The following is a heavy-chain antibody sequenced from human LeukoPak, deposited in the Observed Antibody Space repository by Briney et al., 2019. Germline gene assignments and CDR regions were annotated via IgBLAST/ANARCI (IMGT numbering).Heavy chain of an antibody. D-gene: IGHD4/OR15-4a*01. CDR2: INVDGGDR. CDR1: GLTLGNYW. Sequence: GGSLRLSCAASGLTLGNYWMSWVRQAPGKGLEWVANINVDGGDRSYVGSVKGRFTISRDNAKNSLYVQMNSLGAEDTAVYYCARDYDYSLDYWGQGTLVTVSS. CDR3: ARDYDYSLDY. J-gene: IGHJ4*02. V-gene: IGHV3-7*01.